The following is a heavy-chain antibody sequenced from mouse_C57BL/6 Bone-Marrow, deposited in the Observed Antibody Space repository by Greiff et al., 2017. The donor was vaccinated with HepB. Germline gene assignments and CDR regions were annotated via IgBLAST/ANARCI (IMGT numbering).Heavy chain of an antibody. V-gene: IGHV5-4*03. D-gene: IGHD1-1*01. J-gene: IGHJ2*01. CDR3: ATPYYGSSYFDY. CDR2: ISDGGSYT. CDR1: GFTFSSYA. Sequence: EVNVVESGGGLVKPGGSLKLSCAASGFTFSSYAMSWVRQTPEKRLEWVATISDGGSYTYYPDNVKGRFTISRDNAKNNLYLQMSHLKSEDTAMYYCATPYYGSSYFDYWGQGTTLTVSS.